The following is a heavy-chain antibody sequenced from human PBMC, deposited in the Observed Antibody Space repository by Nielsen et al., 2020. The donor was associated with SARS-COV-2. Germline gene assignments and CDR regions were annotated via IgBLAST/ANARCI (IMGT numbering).Heavy chain of an antibody. D-gene: IGHD6-13*01. V-gene: IGHV1-69*04. Sequence: WVRQAPGQGLEWMGRIIPILGIANYAQKFQGRVTITADKSTSTAYMELSSLRSEDTAVYYCAKGGINWVAAGDYYYGMDVWGQGTTVTVSS. CDR2: IIPILGIA. J-gene: IGHJ6*02. CDR3: AKGGINWVAAGDYYYGMDV.